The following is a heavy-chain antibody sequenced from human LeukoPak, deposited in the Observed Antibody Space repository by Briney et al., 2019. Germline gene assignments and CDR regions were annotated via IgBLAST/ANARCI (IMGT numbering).Heavy chain of an antibody. CDR2: ISSSSSYI. D-gene: IGHD6-13*01. Sequence: GGSLRLSCAASGFTFSSYSINWVRQAPGKGLEWGSSISSSSSYIYYADSVKGRFTISRDNAKNSLYLQMNSLRAEDTAVYYCASTAAAGEDYWGQGTLVTVSS. J-gene: IGHJ4*02. CDR1: GFTFSSYS. CDR3: ASTAAAGEDY. V-gene: IGHV3-21*01.